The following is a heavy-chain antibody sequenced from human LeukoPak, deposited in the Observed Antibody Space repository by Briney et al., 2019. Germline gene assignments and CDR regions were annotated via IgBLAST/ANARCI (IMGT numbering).Heavy chain of an antibody. Sequence: SETLSLTCAVSGGAISSTNWWSWVRQSPEKGLEWIGEIFHGGSTNYNPSLKSRVTISVDTSKNQFSLKLSSVTAADTAVYYCARVGNPLVTVFAWFDPWGQGTLVTVSS. J-gene: IGHJ5*02. V-gene: IGHV4-4*02. CDR2: IFHGGST. CDR1: GGAISSTNW. D-gene: IGHD3-3*01. CDR3: ARVGNPLVTVFAWFDP.